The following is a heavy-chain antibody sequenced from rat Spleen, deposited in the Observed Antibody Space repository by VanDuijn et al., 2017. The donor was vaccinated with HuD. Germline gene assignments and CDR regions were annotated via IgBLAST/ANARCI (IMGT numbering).Heavy chain of an antibody. CDR3: SKWGDSGYFDY. D-gene: IGHD4-3*01. J-gene: IGHJ2*01. CDR1: GFTFSDYY. Sequence: EVQLVESDGGLVQPGRSLKLSCAASGFTFSDYYMAWVRQAPTKGLEWVATLSYDASAPYYRDSVKGRFTISRDNAKSTLYLQMDSLRSEDTATYYCSKWGDSGYFDYWGQGVMVTVSS. CDR2: LSYDASAP. V-gene: IGHV5-29*01.